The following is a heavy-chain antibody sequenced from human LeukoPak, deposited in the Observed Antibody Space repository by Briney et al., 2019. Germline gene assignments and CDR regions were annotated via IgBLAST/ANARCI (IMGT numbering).Heavy chain of an antibody. CDR1: GWSFSGYY. J-gene: IGHJ4*02. CDR3: ASLGYCSSTSCSDY. CDR2: INHSGST. V-gene: IGHV4-34*01. Sequence: PSETLSLTCAVYGWSFSGYYWSWIRQPPGKGLEWIGEINHSGSTNYNPSLKSRVTISVDTSKNQFSLKLSSVTAADTAVYYCASLGYCSSTSCSDYWGQGTLVTVSS. D-gene: IGHD2-2*01.